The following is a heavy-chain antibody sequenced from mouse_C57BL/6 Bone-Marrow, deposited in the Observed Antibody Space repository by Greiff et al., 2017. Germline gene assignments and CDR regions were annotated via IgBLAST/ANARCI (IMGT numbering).Heavy chain of an antibody. CDR1: GFTFSSYA. Sequence: EVNVVESGGGLVKPGGSLKLSCAASGFTFSSYAMSWVRQTPEKRLEWVATISDGGSYTYYPDNVKGRFTISRDNAKNNLYLQMSHLKSEDTAMYYCAREWDFAYWGQGTLVTVSA. V-gene: IGHV5-4*01. D-gene: IGHD4-1*01. J-gene: IGHJ3*01. CDR2: ISDGGSYT. CDR3: AREWDFAY.